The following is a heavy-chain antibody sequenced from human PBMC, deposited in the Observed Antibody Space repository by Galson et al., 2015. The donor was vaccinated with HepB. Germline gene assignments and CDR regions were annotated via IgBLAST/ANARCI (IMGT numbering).Heavy chain of an antibody. Sequence: SLRLSCAASEFTFSTYAMTWVRQAPGKGLEWVPVIRPSGTSTYYADSVKGRFTISRDNSQNTLYLQMNSLRAEDTAVYYCAKGVSYFYYALDVWGQGTTVIVSS. CDR2: IRPSGTST. CDR3: AKGVSYFYYALDV. J-gene: IGHJ6*02. V-gene: IGHV3-23*01. CDR1: EFTFSTYA. D-gene: IGHD2/OR15-2a*01.